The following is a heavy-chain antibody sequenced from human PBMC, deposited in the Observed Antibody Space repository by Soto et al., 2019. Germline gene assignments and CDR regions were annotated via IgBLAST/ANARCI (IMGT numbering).Heavy chain of an antibody. CDR1: GYTFTSYY. CDR2: INPSGGST. Sequence: ASVKVSCKASGYTFTSYYMHWVRQAPGQGLEWMGIINPSGGSTSYAQKFQGRVTMTRDTSTSTVYMELSSLRSEDTAVYYCARVWYYDFWSGYYPFDYWGQGTLVTVSS. V-gene: IGHV1-46*01. D-gene: IGHD3-3*01. J-gene: IGHJ4*02. CDR3: ARVWYYDFWSGYYPFDY.